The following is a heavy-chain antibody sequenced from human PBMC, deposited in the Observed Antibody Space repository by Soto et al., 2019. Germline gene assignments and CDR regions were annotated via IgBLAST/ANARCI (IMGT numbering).Heavy chain of an antibody. CDR2: IYPGDSDT. V-gene: IGHV5-51*01. CDR1: GYSFANYW. J-gene: IGHJ6*02. Sequence: GESLNISCKGSGYSFANYWIGWVRQMPGKGLEWMGIIYPGDSDTRYSPSFQGQVTISADKSISTAYLQWSSLKASDTAMYYCARPREAGKYYYGVDVWGQGTTVTVSS. D-gene: IGHD6-19*01. CDR3: ARPREAGKYYYGVDV.